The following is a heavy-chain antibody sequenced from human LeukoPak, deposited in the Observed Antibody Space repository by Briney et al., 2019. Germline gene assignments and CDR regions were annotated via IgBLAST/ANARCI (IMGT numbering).Heavy chain of an antibody. J-gene: IGHJ4*02. CDR3: AREGLGYDSSGYYDY. Sequence: PSETLSLTCAVYGGSFSGYYWSWIRQPPGKGLEWIGEINHSGSTNYNPSLKSRVTISVDTSKNQFSLKLSSVTAADTAVYYCAREGLGYDSSGYYDYWGQGTLVTVSS. CDR1: GGSFSGYY. D-gene: IGHD3-22*01. V-gene: IGHV4-34*01. CDR2: INHSGST.